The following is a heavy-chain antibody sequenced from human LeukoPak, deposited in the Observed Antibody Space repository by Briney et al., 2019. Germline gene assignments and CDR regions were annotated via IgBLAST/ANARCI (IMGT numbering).Heavy chain of an antibody. CDR1: GYAFTSYG. D-gene: IGHD6-19*01. J-gene: IGHJ4*02. CDR2: INPNSGGT. V-gene: IGHV1-2*02. CDR3: ARDSSSGWYDSDY. Sequence: ASVKVSCKTSGYAFTSYGINWVRQAPGQGLEWMGWINPNSGGTNYAQKFQGRVTMTRDTSISTAYMELSRLRSDDTAVYYCARDSSSGWYDSDYWGQGTLVTVSS.